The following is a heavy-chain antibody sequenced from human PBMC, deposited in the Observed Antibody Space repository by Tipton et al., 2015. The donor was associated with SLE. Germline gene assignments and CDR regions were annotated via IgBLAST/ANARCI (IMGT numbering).Heavy chain of an antibody. Sequence: TLSLTCAVYGGSFSSHYWSWIRQPPGKGLEWIGYIYYSGSTNYNPSLKSRVTISVDTSKNQFSLKLSSVTAADTAVYYCAREEKDAFDIWGQGTMVTVSS. CDR3: AREEKDAFDI. CDR1: GGSFSSHY. V-gene: IGHV4-59*11. J-gene: IGHJ3*02. CDR2: IYYSGST.